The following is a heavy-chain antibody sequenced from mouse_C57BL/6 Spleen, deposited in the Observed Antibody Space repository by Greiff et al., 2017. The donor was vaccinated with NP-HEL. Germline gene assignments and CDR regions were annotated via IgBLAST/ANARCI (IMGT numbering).Heavy chain of an antibody. CDR2: IDPSDSET. V-gene: IGHV1-52*01. J-gene: IGHJ2*01. CDR1: GYTFTSYW. CDR3: ARGGVVPYYFDY. D-gene: IGHD1-1*01. Sequence: VQLQQPGAELVRPGSSVKLSCKASGYTFTSYWMHWVKQRPIQGLEWIGNIDPSDSETHYNQKFKDKATLTVDKSSSTAYMQLSSLTSEASAVYYCARGGVVPYYFDYWGQGTTLTVST.